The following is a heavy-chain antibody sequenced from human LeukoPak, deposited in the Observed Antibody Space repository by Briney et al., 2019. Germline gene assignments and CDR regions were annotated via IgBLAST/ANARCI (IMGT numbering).Heavy chain of an antibody. CDR2: IPGSGGAT. D-gene: IGHD3-22*01. J-gene: IGHJ6*02. Sequence: GGSLRLSWAASGFTFSSNAMSWVRQAPGTGLEWVSSIPGSGGATYYADSVRGRFSISRDSSKNAVYLQMNSLRDEDTAVYYCARARPWDSSRSYYFGMDVWGHGTTVTVSS. V-gene: IGHV3-23*01. CDR3: ARARPWDSSRSYYFGMDV. CDR1: GFTFSSNA.